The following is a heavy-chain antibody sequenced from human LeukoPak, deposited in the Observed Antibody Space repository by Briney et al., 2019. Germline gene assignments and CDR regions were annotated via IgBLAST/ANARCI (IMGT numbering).Heavy chain of an antibody. J-gene: IGHJ6*03. Sequence: GGSLRLSCAASGFTFSGSAMHWVRQASGKGLEWVGRIRSKANSYAPAYAASVKGRFTISRDDSKNTAYLQMNSLKTEDTAVYYCTYRGYCSGGSCYPRTYYMDVWGKGTTVTISS. CDR2: IRSKANSYAP. CDR3: TYRGYCSGGSCYPRTYYMDV. CDR1: GFTFSGSA. D-gene: IGHD2-15*01. V-gene: IGHV3-73*01.